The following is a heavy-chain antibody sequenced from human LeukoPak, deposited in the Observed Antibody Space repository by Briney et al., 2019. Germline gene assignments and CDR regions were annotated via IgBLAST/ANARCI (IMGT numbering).Heavy chain of an antibody. CDR1: EFTFDDYA. CDR2: IGWNSGNI. J-gene: IGHJ3*02. Sequence: QPGGSLRLSCAASEFTFDDYAMHWVRQAPGKGLEWVSGIGWNSGNIGYADSVKGRFTISRDNAKNSLYLQTNSLRAEDTALYYCAKGLRFLEWLFDDGFDIWGQGTMVTVSS. CDR3: AKGLRFLEWLFDDGFDI. V-gene: IGHV3-9*01. D-gene: IGHD3-3*01.